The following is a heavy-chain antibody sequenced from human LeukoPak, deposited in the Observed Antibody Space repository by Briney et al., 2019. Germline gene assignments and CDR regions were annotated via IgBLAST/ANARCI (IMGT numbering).Heavy chain of an antibody. D-gene: IGHD3-16*01. CDR2: INHNGNVN. CDR1: GFTFWSYA. V-gene: IGHV3-7*03. Sequence: GGSLRLSCAASGFTFWSYAMSWARQAPGKGLEWVASINHNGNVNYYVDSVKGRFTIPRDNAKNSLYLQMSNLRAEDTAVYFCARGGGLDVWGQGATVTVSS. CDR3: ARGGGLDV. J-gene: IGHJ6*02.